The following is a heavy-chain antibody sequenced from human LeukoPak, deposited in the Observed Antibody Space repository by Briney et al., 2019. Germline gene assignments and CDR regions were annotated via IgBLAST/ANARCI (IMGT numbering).Heavy chain of an antibody. CDR1: GGSISSYY. J-gene: IGHJ2*01. Sequence: SETLSLTCTVSGGSISSYYWSWIRQPPGKGLEWIGYIYYSGSTNYNPSLKSRVTISVDTPKNQFSLKLNSVTAADTAVYYCARGVLVWFGRHRNWYFDLWGRGTLVTVSS. V-gene: IGHV4-59*12. D-gene: IGHD3-10*01. CDR3: ARGVLVWFGRHRNWYFDL. CDR2: IYYSGST.